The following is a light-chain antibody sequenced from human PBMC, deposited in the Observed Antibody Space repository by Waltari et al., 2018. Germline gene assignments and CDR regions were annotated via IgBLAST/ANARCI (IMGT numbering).Light chain of an antibody. CDR3: QEYDSLPVT. V-gene: IGKV1-5*03. CDR2: KAS. Sequence: DIQMTQSPSSLSASVGDRVPITCRASQSVKNNLAWYQQAPGKAPKVLIHKASRLESGAPSRFNGSGYGTEFTLTISSLQPDDFATYYCQEYDSLPVTFGGGTKVEI. CDR1: QSVKNN. J-gene: IGKJ4*01.